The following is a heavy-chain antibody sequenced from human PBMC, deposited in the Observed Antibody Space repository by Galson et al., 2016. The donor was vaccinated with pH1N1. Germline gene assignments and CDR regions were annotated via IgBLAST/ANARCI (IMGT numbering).Heavy chain of an antibody. V-gene: IGHV3-7*01. CDR2: IKEDGSEK. J-gene: IGHJ4*02. CDR1: GFTFSSYW. CDR3: ARAIGSSSPY. D-gene: IGHD6-6*01. Sequence: SLRLSCAASGFTFSSYWTHWVRQAPGKGLEWVANIKEDGSEKYYVDSVKGRFTISRDNAKNSLYLQMNSLRAEDTAVYYCARAIGSSSPYWGQGALVTVSS.